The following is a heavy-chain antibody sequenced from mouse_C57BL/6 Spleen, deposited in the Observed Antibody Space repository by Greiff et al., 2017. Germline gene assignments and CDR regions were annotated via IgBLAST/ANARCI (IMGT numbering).Heavy chain of an antibody. CDR2: INPNNGGT. D-gene: IGHD3-2*02. J-gene: IGHJ4*01. CDR1: GYTFTDYN. V-gene: IGHV1-18*01. Sequence: EVKLQQSGPELVKPGASVKIPCKASGYTFTDYNMDWVKQSHGKSLEWIGDINPNNGGTIYNQKFKGKATLTVDKSSSTAYMELRSLTSEDTAVYYCARGGSSGSPLYYAMDYWGQGTSVTVSS. CDR3: ARGGSSGSPLYYAMDY.